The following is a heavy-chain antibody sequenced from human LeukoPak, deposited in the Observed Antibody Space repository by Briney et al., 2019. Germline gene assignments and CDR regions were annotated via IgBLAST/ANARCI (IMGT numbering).Heavy chain of an antibody. CDR3: AREPTYSSGWLYYYYYGMDV. V-gene: IGHV4-4*07. J-gene: IGHJ6*02. CDR1: GGSISSYY. CDR2: IYTSGST. Sequence: KPSETLSLTCTVSGGSISSYYWSWIRQPAGKGLEWIGRIYTSGSTNYNPSLKSRVTMSVDTSKNQFSLKLSSVTAADTAVYYCAREPTYSSGWLYYYYYGMDVWGQGTTVTVSS. D-gene: IGHD6-19*01.